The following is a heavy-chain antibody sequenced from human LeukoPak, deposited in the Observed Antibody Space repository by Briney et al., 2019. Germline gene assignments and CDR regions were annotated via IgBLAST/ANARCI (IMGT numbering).Heavy chain of an antibody. CDR3: ARDFGTTGWHTFDY. D-gene: IGHD6-19*01. CDR2: TTYRPKCYT. J-gene: IGHJ4*02. Sequence: SQTLSLTCVVSGDSDPSKSVAWNWISQSPSRGLEWLGRTTYRPKCYTHYAESMEGRMTISQDTSKNQYSLHLNPVTPDDTAVYYCARDFGTTGWHTFDYWGQGTLVTVSS. CDR1: GDSDPSKSVA. V-gene: IGHV6-1*01.